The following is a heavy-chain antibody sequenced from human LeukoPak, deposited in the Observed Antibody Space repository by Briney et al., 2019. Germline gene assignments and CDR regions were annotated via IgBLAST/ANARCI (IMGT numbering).Heavy chain of an antibody. CDR2: TYYTGST. D-gene: IGHD3-16*01. V-gene: IGHV4-59*01. Sequence: KPSETLSLTCSVSGGSISSYYWSWIRQPPGKGLEWIGYTYYTGSTSYNPSLKSRVTISIDTSKSQVSLKLTSVTAADTAVYYCAGDAVASREDGLPAPGPWGWGQGALVTVSS. J-gene: IGHJ4*02. CDR3: AGDAVASREDGLPAPGPWG. CDR1: GGSISSYY.